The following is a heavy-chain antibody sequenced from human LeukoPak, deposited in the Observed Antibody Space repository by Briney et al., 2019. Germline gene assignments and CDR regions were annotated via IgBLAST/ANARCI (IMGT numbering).Heavy chain of an antibody. Sequence: PGGSLRLSCTASGFTFSIYWMSWVRQAPGKGLEWVANINQDASEKYYVDSVKGRFTISRDNAKNSLYLQMNSLRAEDTAVYYCARGRRVPAAMGNWFDPWGQGTLVTVSS. CDR2: INQDASEK. CDR1: GFTFSIYW. J-gene: IGHJ5*02. V-gene: IGHV3-7*01. CDR3: ARGRRVPAAMGNWFDP. D-gene: IGHD2-2*01.